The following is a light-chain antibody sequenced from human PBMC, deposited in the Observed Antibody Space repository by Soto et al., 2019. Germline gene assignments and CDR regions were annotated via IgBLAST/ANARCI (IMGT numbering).Light chain of an antibody. J-gene: IGLJ1*01. CDR1: SSNIGAGYN. V-gene: IGLV1-40*01. CDR2: DNN. CDR3: QSYDTSLSGFYV. Sequence: QSVLTQPPSVSGAPGQRVSISCTGSSSNIGAGYNVHWYQQLPGTAPKLLIYDNNNRPSGVPDRFSGSKSGTSASLAITGRQAEDEADYYGQSYDTSLSGFYVFGTGTKVTVL.